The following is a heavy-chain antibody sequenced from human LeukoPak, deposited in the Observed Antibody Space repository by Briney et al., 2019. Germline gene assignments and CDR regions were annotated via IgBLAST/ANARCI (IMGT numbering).Heavy chain of an antibody. V-gene: IGHV4-39*01. Sequence: SETLSLTCSVSGGSVSSSSYYWAWIRQPPGKVLEWIGSIYYTDNTHYNPSLKNRVTISVDTSKNQFSLRLSSMTAADTAVYFCARSHLSDYGDYKVYYGMDVWGQGTTVTVSS. CDR2: IYYTDNT. CDR1: GGSVSSSSYY. D-gene: IGHD4-17*01. CDR3: ARSHLSDYGDYKVYYGMDV. J-gene: IGHJ6*02.